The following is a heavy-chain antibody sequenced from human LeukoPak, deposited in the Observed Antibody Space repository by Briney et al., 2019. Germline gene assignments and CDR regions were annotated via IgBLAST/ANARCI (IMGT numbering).Heavy chain of an antibody. CDR1: GGSISSSSYY. Sequence: TSETLSLTCTVSGGSISSSSYYWGWIRQPPGKGLEWIGSIYYSGSTYYNPSLKSRVTISVDTSKNQFSLKLSSVTAADTAVYYCARHSANIAAVRYGMDVWGQGTTVTVSS. CDR2: IYYSGST. J-gene: IGHJ6*02. CDR3: ARHSANIAAVRYGMDV. D-gene: IGHD6-13*01. V-gene: IGHV4-39*07.